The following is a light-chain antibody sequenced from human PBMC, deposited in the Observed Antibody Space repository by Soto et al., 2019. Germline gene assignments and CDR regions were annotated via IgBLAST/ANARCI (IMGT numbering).Light chain of an antibody. Sequence: DIQMTQSPSTLSASVGDRVTITCRASQSISSWLAWYQQKPGKATKLLIYKASSLESGVPSRFSGSGSGTEFNLTISSLQPDDFATYYCKQDRKFGQGTKVEIK. CDR1: QSISSW. CDR3: KQDRK. CDR2: KAS. V-gene: IGKV1-5*03. J-gene: IGKJ1*01.